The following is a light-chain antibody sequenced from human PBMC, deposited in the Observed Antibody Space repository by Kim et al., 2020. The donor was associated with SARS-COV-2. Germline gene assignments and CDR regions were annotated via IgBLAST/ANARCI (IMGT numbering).Light chain of an antibody. CDR2: GAS. CDR1: QSVSSNY. J-gene: IGKJ1*01. CDR3: QQYGNSPQT. Sequence: SPGERATLSCRASQSVSSNYLAWYQQKPGQAPRLLIYGASSRATGIPDRFSGSGSGTDFTLTISRLEPEDFAVYYCQQYGNSPQTFGQGTKVDIK. V-gene: IGKV3-20*01.